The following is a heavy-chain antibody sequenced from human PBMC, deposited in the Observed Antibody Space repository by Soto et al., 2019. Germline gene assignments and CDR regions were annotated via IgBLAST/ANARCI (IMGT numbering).Heavy chain of an antibody. V-gene: IGHV4-39*01. CDR1: GGSSSSPNDF. J-gene: IGHJ4*02. CDR3: ARHRGMDRSRSNIAAMDF. CDR2: IHYRGST. Sequence: PSETLSLTCTVAGGSSSSPNDFWGWIRQPPGTELERIGSIHYRGSTYYNPSLNSRVTISVDTSKNQFSMKLNSVTAADTAVYYCARHRGMDRSRSNIAAMDFWGQGTLVTVSS. D-gene: IGHD6-13*01.